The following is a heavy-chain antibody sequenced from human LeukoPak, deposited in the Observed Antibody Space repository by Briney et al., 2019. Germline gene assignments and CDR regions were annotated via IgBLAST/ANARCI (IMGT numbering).Heavy chain of an antibody. CDR2: INAGNGNT. CDR3: ARDPGQIRIYNWFDP. D-gene: IGHD2/OR15-2a*01. CDR1: GYTFTSYA. Sequence: ASVKVSCKASGYTFTSYAMHWVRQAPGQRLEWMGWINAGNGNTKYSQKFQGRVTITRDTSASTAYMELSSLRSEDTAVYYCARDPGQIRIYNWFDPWGQGTLVTVSS. J-gene: IGHJ5*02. V-gene: IGHV1-3*01.